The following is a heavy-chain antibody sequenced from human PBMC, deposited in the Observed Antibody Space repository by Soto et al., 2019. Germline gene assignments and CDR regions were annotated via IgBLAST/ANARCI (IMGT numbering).Heavy chain of an antibody. CDR2: ISGSGGGT. Sequence: GGSLRLSCAASGFTFSSYAMSWVRQAPGKGLEWVSAISGSGGGTYYADSVKGRFTVSRDNSKNTLYLQMNSLRAQDTTMYYCAKGSSWSEFDHWGQGTLVTVSS. J-gene: IGHJ4*02. CDR1: GFTFSSYA. V-gene: IGHV3-23*01. D-gene: IGHD6-19*01. CDR3: AKGSSWSEFDH.